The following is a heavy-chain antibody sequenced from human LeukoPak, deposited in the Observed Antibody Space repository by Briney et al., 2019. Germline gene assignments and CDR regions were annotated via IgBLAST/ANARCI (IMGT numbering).Heavy chain of an antibody. CDR1: GGSISSGSYY. J-gene: IGHJ6*03. D-gene: IGHD5-12*01. CDR2: IYTSGST. CDR3: ARSPNIVATIAGYYYYMDV. V-gene: IGHV4-61*02. Sequence: SETLSLTCTVSGGSISSGSYYWSWIRQPAGKGLEWIGRIYTSGSTNYNPSLKSRVTISVDTSKNQFSLKLSSVTAADTAVYYCARSPNIVATIAGYYYYMDVWGKGTTVTISS.